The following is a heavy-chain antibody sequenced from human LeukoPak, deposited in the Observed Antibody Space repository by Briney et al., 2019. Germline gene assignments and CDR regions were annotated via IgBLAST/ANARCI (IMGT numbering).Heavy chain of an antibody. CDR3: AKGGVDPHPIY. CDR1: GFTFSSYW. V-gene: IGHV3-53*01. CDR2: IYSGGNT. Sequence: GGSLRLSCAASGFTFSSYWMSWVRQAPGKGLEWLSVIYSGGNTYYADSVKGRFTISRDNSKNTVYLQMNSLRAEDTAVYYCAKGGVDPHPIYWGRGTLVTVSS. D-gene: IGHD5-12*01. J-gene: IGHJ4*02.